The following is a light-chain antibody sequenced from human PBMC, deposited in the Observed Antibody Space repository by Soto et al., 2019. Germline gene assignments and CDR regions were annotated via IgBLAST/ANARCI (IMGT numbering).Light chain of an antibody. CDR2: GAS. J-gene: IGKJ2*01. CDR3: QQYSSLPHT. CDR1: QSVSNNY. V-gene: IGKV3-20*01. Sequence: EIVLTQSPGTLSLSPGERATLSCRASQSVSNNYLAWYQQKPGQAPRLLIYGASSRATGIPDRFSGSGSGTDFTLTISRLEPEDFVVYYCQQYSSLPHTFGQGTKVDIK.